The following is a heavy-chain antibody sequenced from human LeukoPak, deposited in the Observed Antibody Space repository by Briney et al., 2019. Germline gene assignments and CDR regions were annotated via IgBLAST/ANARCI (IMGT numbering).Heavy chain of an antibody. D-gene: IGHD3-22*01. CDR1: GFTFSSYA. Sequence: GGSLRLSCAASGFTFSSYAMSWVRQAPGKGLEWVSAISGSGGSTYYADSVKGRFTISRDNSKNTLYLQMNSLRAEDTAVYYCAKVETITMIVVVITGPFDYWGQGTLVTVSS. V-gene: IGHV3-23*01. J-gene: IGHJ4*02. CDR3: AKVETITMIVVVITGPFDY. CDR2: ISGSGGST.